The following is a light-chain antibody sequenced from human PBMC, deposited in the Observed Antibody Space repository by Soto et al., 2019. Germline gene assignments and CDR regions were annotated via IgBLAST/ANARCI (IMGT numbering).Light chain of an antibody. J-gene: IGLJ1*01. CDR2: SND. CDR1: SSNIASNT. CDR3: ASWDDSLNGHV. Sequence: QSVLTEPPSASVTPGQRVTLSCSGSSSNIASNTVNWYQQLPGTAPKLLIYSNDQRPSGVPDRFSASKSGTSASLAISGLQSEDEADYYGASWDDSLNGHVFGTGTKVTVL. V-gene: IGLV1-44*01.